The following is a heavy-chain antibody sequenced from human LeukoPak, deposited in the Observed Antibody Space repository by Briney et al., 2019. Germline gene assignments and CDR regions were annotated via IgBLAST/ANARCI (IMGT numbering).Heavy chain of an antibody. CDR3: AKGDRFGTTGTMDV. V-gene: IGHV3-21*01. CDR1: GFSFSGYS. Sequence: GGSLRLSCTASGFSFSGYSMNWIRQAPGKGLEWVSSFGTRSTSIYHAGSVKGRFAISRDNAKNSLYLQMNSLRAEDTAVYYCAKGDRFGTTGTMDVWGQGTTVTVSS. J-gene: IGHJ6*02. D-gene: IGHD1-1*01. CDR2: FGTRSTSI.